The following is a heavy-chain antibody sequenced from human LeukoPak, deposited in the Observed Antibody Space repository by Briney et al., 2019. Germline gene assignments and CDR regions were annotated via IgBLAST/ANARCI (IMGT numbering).Heavy chain of an antibody. CDR2: TSSSSYI. V-gene: IGHV3-21*01. CDR1: GFTFSSYS. CDR3: ARVYDFWSGYYSS. D-gene: IGHD3-3*01. Sequence: GGSLRLSCAASGFTFSSYSMNWVRQAPGKGLEWVSSTSSSSYIYYADSVKGRFTISRDNAKNTLYLQMNSLRAEDTAVYYCARVYDFWSGYYSSWGQGTLVTVSS. J-gene: IGHJ5*02.